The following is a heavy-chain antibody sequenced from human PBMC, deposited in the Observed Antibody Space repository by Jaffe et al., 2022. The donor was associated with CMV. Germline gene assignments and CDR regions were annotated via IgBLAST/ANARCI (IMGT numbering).Heavy chain of an antibody. Sequence: EVQLLESGGGLVQPGGSLRLSCAASGFIFSDYAMVWVHQAPGKGLDWVSGITGNGDRTFYADSVKGRFTVSRDNSKNTLFLQMNSLRAEDTAVYYCAKVLRGASDNYMWYFDLWGRGTLVTVSS. CDR1: GFIFSDYA. D-gene: IGHD3-10*01. CDR2: ITGNGDRT. V-gene: IGHV3-23*01. J-gene: IGHJ2*01. CDR3: AKVLRGASDNYMWYFDL.